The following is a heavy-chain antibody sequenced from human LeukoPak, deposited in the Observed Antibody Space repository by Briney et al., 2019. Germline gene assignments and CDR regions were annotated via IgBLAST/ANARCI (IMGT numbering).Heavy chain of an antibody. Sequence: PGGSLRLSCAASGFTFSSYGMHWVRQAPGKGLEWVAFIRYDGSKKNYAESVKGRFTISRDNSKNTLYLQMSSLRVEDTAVYFCAKDLLSSAWSVPFDYWGQGTLVTVSS. CDR1: GFTFSSYG. CDR2: IRYDGSKK. CDR3: AKDLLSSAWSVPFDY. V-gene: IGHV3-30*02. J-gene: IGHJ4*02. D-gene: IGHD6-19*01.